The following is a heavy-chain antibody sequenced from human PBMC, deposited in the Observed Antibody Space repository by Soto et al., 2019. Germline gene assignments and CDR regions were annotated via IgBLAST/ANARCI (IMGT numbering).Heavy chain of an antibody. CDR3: ARDLRTLYGMDV. V-gene: IGHV3-53*01. CDR2: MYSGDTT. J-gene: IGHJ6*02. CDR1: GFTAISND. Sequence: EVQLVESGGGLIQPGGSLRLSCAASGFTAISNDMCWVRQAPGKGLEWVSVMYSGDTTYYADSVKGRFTISRDHSTNTMYLQMHSLGAEDAAVYDCARDLRTLYGMDVWGQGTTVTVSS.